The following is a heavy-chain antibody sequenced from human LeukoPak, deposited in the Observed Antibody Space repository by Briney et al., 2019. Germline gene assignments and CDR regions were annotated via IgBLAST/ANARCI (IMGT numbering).Heavy chain of an antibody. Sequence: SETLSLTCTVSGGPVSSGSYYWSWIRQPPGKGLEWIGYIYYSGSTNYNPSLKSRVTISVDTSKNQFSLKLSSVTAADTAVYYCARSNSVVTTDYWGQGTLVTVSS. CDR1: GGPVSSGSYY. J-gene: IGHJ4*02. V-gene: IGHV4-61*01. CDR3: ARSNSVVTTDY. D-gene: IGHD4-23*01. CDR2: IYYSGST.